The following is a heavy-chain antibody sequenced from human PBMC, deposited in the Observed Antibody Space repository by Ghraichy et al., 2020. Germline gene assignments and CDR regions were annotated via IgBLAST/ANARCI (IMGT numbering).Heavy chain of an antibody. V-gene: IGHV6-1*01. Sequence: SQTLSLTCAISGDSVSSNSAAWNWIRQSPSRGLEWLGRTYYRSKWYNDYAVSVKSRITINPDTSKNQFSLQLNSVTPEDTAVYYCARGPRNGYNYPLAIYDYWGQGTLVTVSS. CDR2: TYYRSKWYN. CDR3: ARGPRNGYNYPLAIYDY. CDR1: GDSVSSNSAA. J-gene: IGHJ4*02. D-gene: IGHD5-24*01.